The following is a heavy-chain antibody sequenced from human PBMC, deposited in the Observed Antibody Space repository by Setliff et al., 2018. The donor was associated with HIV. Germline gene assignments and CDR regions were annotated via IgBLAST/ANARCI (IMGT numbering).Heavy chain of an antibody. J-gene: IGHJ3*02. D-gene: IGHD3-22*01. CDR2: IYTSGST. Sequence: SETLSLTCTVSGGSISSGSYYWSWIRQPAGKGLEWIGRIYTSGSTNYNPSLESRVTISLDTSKNQFSLKLSSVTAADTAVYYCAREDDYDSSGYAFDIWGQGTMVTVSS. CDR3: AREDDYDSSGYAFDI. CDR1: GGSISSGSYY. V-gene: IGHV4-61*02.